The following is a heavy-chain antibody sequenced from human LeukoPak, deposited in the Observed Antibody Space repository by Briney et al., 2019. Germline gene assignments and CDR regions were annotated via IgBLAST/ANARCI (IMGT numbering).Heavy chain of an antibody. Sequence: PSETLSLTCTVSGGSISSYYWSWIRQPPGKGLEWIGYIYYSGSTNYNPSLKSRVTISVDTSKNQFSLKLSSVTAADTAVYYCARHRRNYDPGDYWGQGTLVTVSS. D-gene: IGHD1-7*01. CDR1: GGSISSYY. CDR2: IYYSGST. V-gene: IGHV4-59*08. CDR3: ARHRRNYDPGDY. J-gene: IGHJ4*02.